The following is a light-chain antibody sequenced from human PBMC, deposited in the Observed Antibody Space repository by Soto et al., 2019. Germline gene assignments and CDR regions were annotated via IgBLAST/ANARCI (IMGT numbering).Light chain of an antibody. V-gene: IGKV3-20*01. Sequence: EIVLTQSPGTLSLSPGEGATLSCRASQDVDNNFLAWYQQRPGQAPRLLIYASSRRATGIPDRFSGSGSGTDFTLTISRVGPEDIAVYFCHKYYSSITFGGGTKVEVK. CDR1: QDVDNNF. CDR2: ASS. CDR3: HKYYSSIT. J-gene: IGKJ4*01.